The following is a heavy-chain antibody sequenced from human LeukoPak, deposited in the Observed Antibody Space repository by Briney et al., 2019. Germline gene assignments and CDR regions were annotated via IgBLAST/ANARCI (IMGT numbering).Heavy chain of an antibody. CDR2: IYYSGST. Sequence: SETLSLTCTVSGGSISSYYWSWIRQPPGKGLEWIGYIYYSGSTNYNPSLKSRVTISVDTSKNQFSLKLSSVTAADTAVYYCARGSNNNPYYFDYWGQGTLVTVSS. CDR3: ARGSNNNPYYFDY. D-gene: IGHD3-10*01. V-gene: IGHV4-59*12. CDR1: GGSISSYY. J-gene: IGHJ4*02.